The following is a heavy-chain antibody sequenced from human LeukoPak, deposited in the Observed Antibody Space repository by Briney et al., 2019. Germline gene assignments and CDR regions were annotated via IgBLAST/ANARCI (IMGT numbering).Heavy chain of an antibody. CDR3: AKYDVKTLSD. J-gene: IGHJ4*02. CDR2: ISSSGRST. CDR1: GCTFSNYA. Sequence: GGSLRLSCAASGCTFSNYAMSWVGQARGKGVEGVAAISSSGRSTYYADSVKGGVTISRDNAKNTLYLQSNSLRAEDTAVYYCAKYDVKTLSDWGQGTLVTVSS. D-gene: IGHD1-1*01. V-gene: IGHV3-23*01.